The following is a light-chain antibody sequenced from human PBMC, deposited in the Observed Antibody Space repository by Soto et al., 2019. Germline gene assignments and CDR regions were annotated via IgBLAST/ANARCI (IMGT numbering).Light chain of an antibody. J-gene: IGLJ1*01. Sequence: QSVLTQPASVSGSPGQSITISCTGSSNDIGTYEYVSWHQHHPGRAPKLIIFGVNDRPSGISDRFSGSKSGNTASLTIFGLQLEDAAVYYCSSYTTGSTLPWVFGTGTKVTVL. CDR1: SNDIGTYEY. CDR3: SSYTTGSTLPWV. CDR2: GVN. V-gene: IGLV2-14*01.